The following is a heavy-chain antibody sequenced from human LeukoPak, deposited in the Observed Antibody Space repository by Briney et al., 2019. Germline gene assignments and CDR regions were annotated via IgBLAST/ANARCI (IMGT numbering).Heavy chain of an antibody. D-gene: IGHD3-10*01. V-gene: IGHV3-23*01. CDR1: GFTFSSNS. J-gene: IGHJ4*02. CDR3: GSGSYYLDY. Sequence: ARSLRLSCAAAGFTFSSNSTSWVRQAPGNVLEWVSAISGSGGSTYYAGSMKGRFTISRDNYKNTLYLQMNSLRAEDTAVYYCGSGSYYLDYWGQGTLVTVST. CDR2: ISGSGGST.